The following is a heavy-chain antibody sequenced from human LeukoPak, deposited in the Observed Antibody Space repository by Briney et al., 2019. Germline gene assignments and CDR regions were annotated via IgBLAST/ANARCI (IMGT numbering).Heavy chain of an antibody. J-gene: IGHJ4*02. CDR1: GGTFSSYA. V-gene: IGHV1-69*13. CDR3: ASWEDYYGSGSPFSIDY. CDR2: IIPIFGTA. Sequence: SVKVSCKASGGTFSSYAISWVRQAPGQGLEWMGGIIPIFGTANYAQKFQGRVTITADESTSTAYMELSSLRSEDTAVYYCASWEDYYGSGSPFSIDYWGQGTLVTVSS. D-gene: IGHD3-10*01.